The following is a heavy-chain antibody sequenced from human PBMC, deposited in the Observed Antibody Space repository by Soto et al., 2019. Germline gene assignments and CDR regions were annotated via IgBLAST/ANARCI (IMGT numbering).Heavy chain of an antibody. D-gene: IGHD3-16*01. J-gene: IGHJ6*01. V-gene: IGHV4-59*01. Sequence: SWIRKPPGKGLEWIGYIYYSGSTNYNPSLKSRVTISVDTSKNQFSLKLSSVTAADTAVYYCSAGRGDIWRQRTTDTVSS. CDR3: SAGRGDI. CDR2: IYYSGST.